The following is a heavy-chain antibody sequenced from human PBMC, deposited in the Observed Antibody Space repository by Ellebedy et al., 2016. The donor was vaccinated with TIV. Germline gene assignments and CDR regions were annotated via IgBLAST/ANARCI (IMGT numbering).Heavy chain of an antibody. V-gene: IGHV3-23*01. D-gene: IGHD3-10*01. CDR3: AKDSGRSGWISDY. Sequence: GESLKISCAASGISLRSYAMSWVRQAPGKGLEWVSALTTGGGTFYADSVKGRFTISRDSSKNTLYLQMNSLRVEDTAVYFCAKDSGRSGWISDYWGQGTLVTVSS. CDR1: GISLRSYA. CDR2: LTTGGGT. J-gene: IGHJ4*02.